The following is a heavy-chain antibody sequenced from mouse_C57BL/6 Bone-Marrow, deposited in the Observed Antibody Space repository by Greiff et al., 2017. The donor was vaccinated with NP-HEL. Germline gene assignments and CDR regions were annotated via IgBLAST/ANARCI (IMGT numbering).Heavy chain of an antibody. V-gene: IGHV1-69*01. CDR1: GYTFTSYW. CDR2: IDPSDSYT. D-gene: IGHD2-3*01. CDR3: ARSGGWLPYWYFDV. J-gene: IGHJ1*03. Sequence: QVQLKQPGAELVMPGASVKLSCKASGYTFTSYWMHWVKQRPGQGLEWIGEIDPSDSYTTYNQKFKGKSTLTVDKSSSTAYMQLSSLTSEDSAVYYCARSGGWLPYWYFDVWGTGTTVTVSS.